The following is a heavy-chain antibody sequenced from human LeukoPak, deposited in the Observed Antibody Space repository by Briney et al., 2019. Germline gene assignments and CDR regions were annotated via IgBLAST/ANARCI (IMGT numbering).Heavy chain of an antibody. D-gene: IGHD1-26*01. Sequence: GGSLRLSCAASGFTLSSYWMHWVRQAPGKGLVWVSRIKTDGVTTNYADSVKGRFTISRDNAKNTLYLQMNSLRAEDTAVYYCARETGAVSFDYWGQGTLVTVSS. CDR3: ARETGAVSFDY. CDR1: GFTLSSYW. J-gene: IGHJ4*02. V-gene: IGHV3-74*01. CDR2: IKTDGVTT.